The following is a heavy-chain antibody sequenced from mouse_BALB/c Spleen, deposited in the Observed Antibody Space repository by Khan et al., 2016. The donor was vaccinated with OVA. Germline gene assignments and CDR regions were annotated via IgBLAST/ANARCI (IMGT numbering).Heavy chain of an antibody. CDR2: ISSGGTYI. CDR1: GFTFSSYS. Sequence: EVELVESGGGLVKPGGSLKLSCTTSGFTFSSYSVSWVRQTPEKRLEWVATISSGGTYIYYPDSVKGRFTISRDNAKNTLYLQMSSLSSEDSARYSCARHRGHGNYGGVGFAYWGKGTLVTVSA. V-gene: IGHV5-9-3*01. CDR3: ARHRGHGNYGGVGFAY. D-gene: IGHD2-1*01. J-gene: IGHJ3*01.